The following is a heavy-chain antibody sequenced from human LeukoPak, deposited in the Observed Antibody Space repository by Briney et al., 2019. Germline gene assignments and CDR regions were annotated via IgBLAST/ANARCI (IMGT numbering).Heavy chain of an antibody. Sequence: KTGGSLRLSCAASGFTFSSYGMNWVRQAPGKGLEWVSSISSSSSYIYYADSVKGRFTISRDNAKNSLYLQMNSLRAEDTAVYYCARRGSEDLRFLEWSYYYYYMDVWGKGTTVTVSS. V-gene: IGHV3-21*01. CDR2: ISSSSSYI. CDR1: GFTFSSYG. D-gene: IGHD3-3*01. CDR3: ARRGSEDLRFLEWSYYYYYMDV. J-gene: IGHJ6*03.